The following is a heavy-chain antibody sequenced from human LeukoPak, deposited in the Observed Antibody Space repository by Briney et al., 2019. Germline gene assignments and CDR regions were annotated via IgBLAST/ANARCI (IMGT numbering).Heavy chain of an antibody. CDR1: GFTFSSYA. V-gene: IGHV3-30*04. CDR3: AKIAHLIPYCSGGSCYEPEYYFDY. J-gene: IGHJ4*02. CDR2: ISYDGSNK. D-gene: IGHD2-15*01. Sequence: PGGSLRLSCAASGFTFSSYAMHWVRQAPGKGLEWVAVISYDGSNKYYADSVKGRFTISRDNSKNTLYLQMNSLRAEDTAVYYCAKIAHLIPYCSGGSCYEPEYYFDYWGQGTLVTVSS.